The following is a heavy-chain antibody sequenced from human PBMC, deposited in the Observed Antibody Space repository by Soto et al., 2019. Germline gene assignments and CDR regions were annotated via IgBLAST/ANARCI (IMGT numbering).Heavy chain of an antibody. CDR1: GISVSTSDYY. CDR2: IYYSGST. D-gene: IGHD2-15*01. V-gene: IGHV4-39*01. J-gene: IGHJ4*02. Sequence: SETLSLTCTVSGISVSTSDYYWGWVRQPPGKGLDWIGNIYYSGSTFYNPSLKSRVTLSVDASKNQFSLRLNSVTAADTAVYFCAGFVVPDSRNRDFHYWGQGTLVTVYS. CDR3: AGFVVPDSRNRDFHY.